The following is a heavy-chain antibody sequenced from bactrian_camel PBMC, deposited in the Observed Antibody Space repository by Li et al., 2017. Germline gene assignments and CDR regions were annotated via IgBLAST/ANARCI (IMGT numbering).Heavy chain of an antibody. J-gene: IGHJ4*01. V-gene: IGHV3S54*01. CDR1: GAPYKDCT. CDR2: TYTGGGSE. CDR3: AKGGILGYDYNY. Sequence: HVQLVESGGGSVQTGGSLRLTCAANGAPYKDCTLGWYRQAPGKEREGVAATYTGGGSEYYSDSVKGRFTISRDNAKNTVSLLMNSVKFEDMAMYHCAKGGILGYDYNYWGQGTQVTVS. D-gene: IGHD2*01.